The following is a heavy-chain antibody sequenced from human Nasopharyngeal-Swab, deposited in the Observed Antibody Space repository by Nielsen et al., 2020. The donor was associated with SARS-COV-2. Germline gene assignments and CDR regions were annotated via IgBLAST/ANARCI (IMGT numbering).Heavy chain of an antibody. CDR3: ARRSYYSDASAYFFDY. V-gene: IGHV4-39*02. D-gene: IGHD3-22*01. J-gene: IGHJ4*01. Sequence: SETLSLTCSVSDKSISSTTHYWGWIRQPPGKGLEWIGDTYYGGNPHYNPSLKRRLTIPVDTSKHNFSLKLNSVTAADTAVYYCARRSYYSDASAYFFDYWGRGTLVTVSP. CDR2: TYYGGNP. CDR1: DKSISSTTHY.